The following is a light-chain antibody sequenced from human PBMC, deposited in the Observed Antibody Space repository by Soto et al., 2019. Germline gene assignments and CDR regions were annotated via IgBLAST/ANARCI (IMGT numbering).Light chain of an antibody. CDR1: QSISSSY. J-gene: IGKJ1*01. CDR3: QQYYNSPHT. CDR2: GVS. Sequence: EIVLTQSPDTLSLSPGERATLSCRASQSISSSYLAWYQQKPGQAPRILMYGVSSMATGTPDRVSGSGSVTDFTLTTSSLEPEDSAVYYCQQYYNSPHTFGQGTEVDIK. V-gene: IGKV3-20*01.